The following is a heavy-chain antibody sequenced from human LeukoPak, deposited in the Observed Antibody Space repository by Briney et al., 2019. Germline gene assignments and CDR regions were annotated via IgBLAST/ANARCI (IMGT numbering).Heavy chain of an antibody. D-gene: IGHD3-10*01. CDR2: IYYSGST. Sequence: SETLSLTCTVSGGSISSYYWSWIRQPPGKGLEWIGYIYYSGSTNYNPSLKSRVTISVDTSKNQFSLKLSSVTAADTAVYYCARAPRGELLPDYYYYYGMDVWGQGTTVNVSS. J-gene: IGHJ6*02. V-gene: IGHV4-59*01. CDR1: GGSISSYY. CDR3: ARAPRGELLPDYYYYYGMDV.